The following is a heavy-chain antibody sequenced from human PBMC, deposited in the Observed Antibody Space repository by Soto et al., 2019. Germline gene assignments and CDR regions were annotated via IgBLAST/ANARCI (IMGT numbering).Heavy chain of an antibody. CDR1: GYSFTSYW. J-gene: IGHJ6*02. CDR3: ARGGYSYGGYYYYYGMDV. D-gene: IGHD5-18*01. CDR2: IYPGDSDT. Sequence: GESLKISCKGSGYSFTSYWIGWVRQMPGKGLEWMGIIYPGDSDTRYSPSFQGQVTISADKSISTAYLQWSSLKASDTAMYYCARGGYSYGGYYYYYGMDVWGQGTTVTVSS. V-gene: IGHV5-51*01.